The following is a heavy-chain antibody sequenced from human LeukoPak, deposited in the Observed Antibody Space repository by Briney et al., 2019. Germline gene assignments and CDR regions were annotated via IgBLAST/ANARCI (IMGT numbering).Heavy chain of an antibody. CDR3: AKIDRQYCSRSSCYALDY. J-gene: IGHJ4*02. Sequence: GESLKISCKGSGYSFTNYWIGWVRQMPGKGLEWMGIMYPGDSDTRYSPSFQGQVTISVDKSISTAYLQWSSLKASDTAIYYCAKIDRQYCSRSSCYALDYWGQGTQVTVSS. CDR1: GYSFTNYW. D-gene: IGHD2-2*01. CDR2: MYPGDSDT. V-gene: IGHV5-51*01.